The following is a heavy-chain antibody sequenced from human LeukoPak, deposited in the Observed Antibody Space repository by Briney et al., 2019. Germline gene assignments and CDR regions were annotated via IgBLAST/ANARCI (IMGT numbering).Heavy chain of an antibody. CDR1: GFTFDDYA. J-gene: IGHJ2*01. CDR2: ISWNSGSI. D-gene: IGHD4-17*01. CDR3: AKDSTDWYFDL. V-gene: IGHV3-9*01. Sequence: GGSLRLSCAASGFTFDDYAMHWVRQAPGKGLEWVSGISWNSGSIGYADSVKGRFTISRDNTKNSLYLQMISLRAEDTAFYYCAKDSTDWYFDLWGRGTLVTVSS.